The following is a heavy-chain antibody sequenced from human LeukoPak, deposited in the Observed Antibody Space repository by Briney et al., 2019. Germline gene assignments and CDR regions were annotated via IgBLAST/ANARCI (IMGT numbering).Heavy chain of an antibody. J-gene: IGHJ4*02. CDR1: GVSFDDYY. V-gene: IGHV4-34*01. CDR2: INHSGYT. Sequence: SETLSLTCAVSGVSFDDYYWSWVRQAPGKGLEWIGEINHSGYTNDSPSLKSRVTLSIDTSRKQFSLNLRSVTVADAGIYYCTRMTTGHDYWGQGTLVTVSS. D-gene: IGHD4-17*01. CDR3: TRMTTGHDY.